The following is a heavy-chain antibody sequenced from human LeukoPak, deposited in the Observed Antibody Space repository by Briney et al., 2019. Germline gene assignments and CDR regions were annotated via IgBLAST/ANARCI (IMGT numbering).Heavy chain of an antibody. Sequence: GGSLRLSCAASGFTFSSYWMSWVRQAPGKGLEWVSAISGSGGSTYYADSVKGRFTISRDNSKNTLYLQMNSLRAEDTAVYYCAKSYSSGWYYFDYWGQGTLVTVSS. CDR1: GFTFSSYW. J-gene: IGHJ4*02. D-gene: IGHD6-19*01. CDR3: AKSYSSGWYYFDY. CDR2: ISGSGGST. V-gene: IGHV3-23*01.